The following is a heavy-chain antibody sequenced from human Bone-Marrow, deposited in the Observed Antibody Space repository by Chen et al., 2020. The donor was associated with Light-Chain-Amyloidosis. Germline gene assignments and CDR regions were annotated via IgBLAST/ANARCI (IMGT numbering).Heavy chain of an antibody. CDR2: IYPGDSDT. CDR1: GYSFTNFW. Sequence: EVQLVQSRAEMKKPGESLKISCKGSGYSFTNFWIGWVRQMPGKGREWMGIIYPGDSDTRYSPSFQGQVTISVDKSISTAYLQWSSLKASDTAVYFCARQNKFSSGWYAYWGQGTLVTVSS. CDR3: ARQNKFSSGWYAY. D-gene: IGHD6-19*01. J-gene: IGHJ4*02. V-gene: IGHV5-51*01.